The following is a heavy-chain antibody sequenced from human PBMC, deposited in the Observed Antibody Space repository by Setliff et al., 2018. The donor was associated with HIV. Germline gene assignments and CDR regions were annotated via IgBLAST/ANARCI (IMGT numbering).Heavy chain of an antibody. J-gene: IGHJ6*02. D-gene: IGHD3-10*01. CDR2: IKSDGTEK. Sequence: GGSLRLSCAASRFDFNNYWMCWVRRAPGKGLEWVGNIKSDGTEKNYADSVRGRFSISRDNAENSLYLQMSSLRAEDTAVYYCARKLRPGHGMDVWGQGTTVTVSS. CDR3: ARKLRPGHGMDV. CDR1: RFDFNNYW. V-gene: IGHV3-7*01.